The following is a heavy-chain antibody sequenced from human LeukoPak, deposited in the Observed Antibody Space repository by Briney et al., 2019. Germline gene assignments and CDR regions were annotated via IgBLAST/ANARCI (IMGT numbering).Heavy chain of an antibody. CDR3: AKADGVSSGCHLDFDY. V-gene: IGHV3-30*02. Sequence: GGSLRLSCAASGFTFSSYGMYWVRQAPGKGLEWVAFVRYDGSNKYYADSVKGRFTISRDNSKNTLYLQMNSLRAEDTAVYYCAKADGVSSGCHLDFDYWGQGTLVTVSS. CDR1: GFTFSSYG. J-gene: IGHJ4*02. CDR2: VRYDGSNK. D-gene: IGHD6-19*01.